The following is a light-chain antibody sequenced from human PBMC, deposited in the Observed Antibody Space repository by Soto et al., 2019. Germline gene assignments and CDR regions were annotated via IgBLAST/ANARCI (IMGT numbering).Light chain of an antibody. CDR2: LAS. Sequence: DIQMTQSPSSLSASVGDRVTITCRASQSINDWLAWYQQKPGKAPKLLIYLASTLQSGVPSRFSGSGSGTDFSLTINSLQPEDVATYFCQQGYDFPLTFGGGTKVDIK. V-gene: IGKV1-12*01. J-gene: IGKJ4*01. CDR3: QQGYDFPLT. CDR1: QSINDW.